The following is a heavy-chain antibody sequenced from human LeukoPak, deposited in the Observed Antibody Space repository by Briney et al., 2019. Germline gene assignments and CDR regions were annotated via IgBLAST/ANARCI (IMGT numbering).Heavy chain of an antibody. D-gene: IGHD2-2*01. CDR2: ISSSSSYI. V-gene: IGHV3-21*01. J-gene: IGHJ4*02. CDR3: AKVGYCSSTSCYHFDY. CDR1: GFTFSSYS. Sequence: GGSLGLSCAASGFTFSSYSMNWVRQAPGKGLEWVSSISSSSSYIYYADSVKGRFTISRDNAKNSLYLQMNSLRAEDTAVYYCAKVGYCSSTSCYHFDYWGQGTLVTVSS.